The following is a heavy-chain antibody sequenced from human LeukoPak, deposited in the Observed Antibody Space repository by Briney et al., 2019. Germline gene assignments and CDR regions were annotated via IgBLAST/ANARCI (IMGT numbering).Heavy chain of an antibody. J-gene: IGHJ4*02. D-gene: IGHD5-18*01. Sequence: GRSLGLSCAASGFTFNSYGMHWVRQAPGKGLEWVAVISYDGPNRYYADSVKGRFTISRDDSKSTLYLQMNSLRPEDTAVYYCAKEKLPSGYSFLTDYWGQGTLVTVSS. V-gene: IGHV3-30*18. CDR2: ISYDGPNR. CDR1: GFTFNSYG. CDR3: AKEKLPSGYSFLTDY.